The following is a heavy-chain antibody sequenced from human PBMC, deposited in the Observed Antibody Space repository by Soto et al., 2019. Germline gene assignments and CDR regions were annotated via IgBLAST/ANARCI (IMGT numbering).Heavy chain of an antibody. CDR2: VSSHGGSK. CDR3: AKSAPGVDYGMDV. CDR1: GFTFSSYW. Sequence: GGSLRLSCAASGFTFSSYWMTWVRQAPGKGLEYVSIVSSHGGSKYYADSVKGRFTISRDNSKNTLYLQMNSLRAEDTAVYYCAKSAPGVDYGMDVWGQGTTVTVSS. J-gene: IGHJ6*02. V-gene: IGHV3-64*04. D-gene: IGHD2-15*01.